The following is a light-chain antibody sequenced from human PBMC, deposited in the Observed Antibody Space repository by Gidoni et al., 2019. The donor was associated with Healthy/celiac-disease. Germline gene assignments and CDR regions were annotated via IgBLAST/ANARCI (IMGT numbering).Light chain of an antibody. J-gene: IGKJ2*01. CDR1: QSTGSW. CDR3: QQYKTFLQT. V-gene: IGKV1-5*03. CDR2: KAS. Sequence: DIQMTQSPSTLSASIGDIVTITCRASQSTGSWLAWYQQQPGKAPNLLIYKASTLESGVPSRFSGSGSGTEFTLTINSLQPDDFATYYCQQYKTFLQTFGQGTNLEIK.